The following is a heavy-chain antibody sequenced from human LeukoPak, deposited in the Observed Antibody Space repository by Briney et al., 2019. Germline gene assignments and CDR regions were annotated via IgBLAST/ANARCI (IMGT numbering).Heavy chain of an antibody. J-gene: IGHJ4*02. V-gene: IGHV4-34*01. CDR2: INHSGST. CDR1: DDSITMYY. D-gene: IGHD3-9*01. CDR3: ARTLRYFDWLLNPLYYFDY. Sequence: PSETLSLTCSVSDDSITMYYWTWIRQPPGKGLEWIGEINHSGSTSYNPSLKSRVTISVDTSKDQFSLKLSSVTAADTAVYYCARTLRYFDWLLNPLYYFDYWGQGTLVTVSS.